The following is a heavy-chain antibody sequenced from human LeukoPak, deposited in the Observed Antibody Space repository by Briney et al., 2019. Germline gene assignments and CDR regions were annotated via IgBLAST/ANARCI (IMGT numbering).Heavy chain of an antibody. V-gene: IGHV3-23*01. CDR1: GFTFSSYA. Sequence: GGSLRLSCAASGFTFSSYAMSWVRQAPGKGLEWVSGLSTSGGSTYYADSVKGRFSISRDNSKNTLYLQMNSLRAEDTAVYYCAKDRSGWYYFDYWGQGTLVTVSS. CDR2: LSTSGGST. CDR3: AKDRSGWYYFDY. J-gene: IGHJ4*02. D-gene: IGHD6-19*01.